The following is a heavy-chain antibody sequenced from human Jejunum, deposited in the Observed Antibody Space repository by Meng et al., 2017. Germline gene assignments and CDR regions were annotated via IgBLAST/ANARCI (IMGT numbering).Heavy chain of an antibody. CDR1: GLSFRSAW. J-gene: IGHJ3*01. Sequence: GGSLRLSCRASGLSFRSAWMSWVRQAPGKGLEWIGYIKSEADGGTTDYAAPVKDRFSISRDDSKTTVYLEMNSLKTEDTGVYRGTDGRTLWGQGTMVTVSS. CDR2: IKSEADGGTT. V-gene: IGHV3-15*01. CDR3: TDGRTL. D-gene: IGHD4-23*01.